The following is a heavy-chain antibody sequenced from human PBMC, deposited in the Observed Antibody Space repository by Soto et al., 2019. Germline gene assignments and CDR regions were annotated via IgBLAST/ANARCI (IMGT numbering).Heavy chain of an antibody. D-gene: IGHD3-16*02. Sequence: QVQLVQSGAEVKKPGSSVKVSCKASGGTFSSYTISWVRQAPGQGLEWMGRIIPILGIANYAQKFQGRVTITADKSTSTAYMELSSLRSEDTAVYYCARALRRDYIWGSYLPFDFWGQGTLVTVSS. V-gene: IGHV1-69*02. CDR1: GGTFSSYT. CDR2: IIPILGIA. J-gene: IGHJ4*02. CDR3: ARALRRDYIWGSYLPFDF.